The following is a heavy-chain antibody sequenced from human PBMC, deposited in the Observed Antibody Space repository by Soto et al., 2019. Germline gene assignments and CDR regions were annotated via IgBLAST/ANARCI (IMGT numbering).Heavy chain of an antibody. CDR3: ARVERGTATTVVDAFDI. D-gene: IGHD1-1*01. CDR2: MSHSGGT. CDR1: GGFVSSGSYY. Sequence: SETLSLTCAVYGGFVSSGSYYWSRIRQPPGKGLEWIGEMSHSGGTHFNPSLKSRVTISVDTSKNQFSLKMASVTAADTALYYCARVERGTATTVVDAFDIWGPGTMVTVSS. V-gene: IGHV4-61*01. J-gene: IGHJ3*02.